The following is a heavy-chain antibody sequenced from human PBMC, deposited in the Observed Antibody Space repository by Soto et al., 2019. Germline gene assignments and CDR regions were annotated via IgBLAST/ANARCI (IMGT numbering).Heavy chain of an antibody. D-gene: IGHD3-16*01. Sequence: EVHLVEAGGGLVKPGESLTLSCAASGFTFGSFTLNWVRQAPGRGVEWVSSISSSSAYIDYAESVKGRFTISRDNARSTLYLQMNSLRLDDTAVYFCARDGLTFGGDWGQGTLVAVSS. CDR1: GFTFGSFT. V-gene: IGHV3-21*06. CDR2: ISSSSAYI. J-gene: IGHJ4*02. CDR3: ARDGLTFGGD.